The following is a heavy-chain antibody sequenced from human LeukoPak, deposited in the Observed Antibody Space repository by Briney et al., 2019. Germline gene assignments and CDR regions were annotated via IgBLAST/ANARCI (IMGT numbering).Heavy chain of an antibody. D-gene: IGHD3-3*01. CDR2: INPNSGGT. V-gene: IGHV1-2*02. CDR1: GYTFTGYY. CDR3: ARDRADFWSGYWAGDV. Sequence: GASVKVSCKASGYTFTGYYMHWVRQAPGQGLEWMGWINPNSGGTNYAQKFQGRVTMTRDTSISTAYMELSRLRSDDTAVYYCARDRADFWSGYWAGDVWGQGTTVTVSS. J-gene: IGHJ6*02.